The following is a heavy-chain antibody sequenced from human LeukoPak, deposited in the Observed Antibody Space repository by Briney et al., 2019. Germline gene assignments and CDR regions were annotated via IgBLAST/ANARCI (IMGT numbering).Heavy chain of an antibody. D-gene: IGHD1-26*01. J-gene: IGHJ4*02. V-gene: IGHV4-59*01. CDR2: AHYSGST. Sequence: SETLSLTCTVSGGSISTYHWSWIRQPPGKGLEWIGYAHYSGSTNYNPSLESRVTISVDTSNNQFSLKLSSVTAADTAVYFCARDLSGSYYHDWGQGTLVTVSS. CDR1: GGSISTYH. CDR3: ARDLSGSYYHD.